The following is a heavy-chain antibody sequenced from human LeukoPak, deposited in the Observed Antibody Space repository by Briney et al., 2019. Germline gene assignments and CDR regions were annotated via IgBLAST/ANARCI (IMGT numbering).Heavy chain of an antibody. CDR2: ISAGGDLT. J-gene: IGHJ3*01. CDR1: RFSFSAYP. CDR3: AKSLLTTASGTGRAFDL. D-gene: IGHD1-26*01. V-gene: IGHV3-23*01. Sequence: GGSLRLSCAASRFSFSAYPMGWVRRAPGRGLEWVSGISAGGDLTFHADPVKGRFTISRVNSKNTLYLQMNSLRADDTAEYYCAKSLLTTASGTGRAFDLWGQGTMVTVSS.